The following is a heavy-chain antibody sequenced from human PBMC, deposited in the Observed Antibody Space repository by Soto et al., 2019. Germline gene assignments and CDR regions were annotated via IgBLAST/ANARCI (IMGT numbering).Heavy chain of an antibody. Sequence: TLVNPTQTLTLTCTFSGFSLSTSGMRVGWIRQPPGKALEWLARIDWDDDKFYSTSLKTRLAISKDTSKNQVVLTMTNMDPVDTGTYYCARIQGGGAYYDSWGQGTLVTVSS. V-gene: IGHV2-70*04. CDR1: GFSLSTSGMR. J-gene: IGHJ4*02. CDR3: ARIQGGGAYYDS. CDR2: IDWDDDK. D-gene: IGHD2-21*01.